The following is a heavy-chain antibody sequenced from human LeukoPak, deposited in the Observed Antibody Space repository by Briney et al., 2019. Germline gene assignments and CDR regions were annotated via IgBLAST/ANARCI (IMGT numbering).Heavy chain of an antibody. D-gene: IGHD4-23*01. CDR2: IFHTGST. J-gene: IGHJ5*02. CDR3: ARRGSLHSPANP. CDR1: GDSISSGNY. Sequence: SETLSLTCTVSGDSISSGNYWGWIRQPPGKGLEWIGSIFHTGSTYFNLSLKSRVTISVDTSKNQFSLRLSSVTAADTAVYYCARRGSLHSPANPWGQGTLVTVSS. V-gene: IGHV4-38-2*02.